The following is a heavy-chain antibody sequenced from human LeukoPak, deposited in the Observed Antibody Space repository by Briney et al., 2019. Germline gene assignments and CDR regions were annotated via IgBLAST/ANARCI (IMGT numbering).Heavy chain of an antibody. J-gene: IGHJ4*02. D-gene: IGHD2-2*01. CDR1: GFTFSSYA. CDR2: ISDSGDYT. CDR3: AKEEVPNDY. Sequence: GGSLRLSCAGSGFTFSSYAMSWVRQAPGQGLEWVSVISDSGDYTSYADSVQGRFTISRDNSKNTVYLQMFSLRVEDTAMYYCAKEEVPNDYWGQGILVTVSS. V-gene: IGHV3-23*01.